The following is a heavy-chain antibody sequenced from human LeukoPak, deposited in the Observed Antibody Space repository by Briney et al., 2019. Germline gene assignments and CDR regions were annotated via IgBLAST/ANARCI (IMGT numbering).Heavy chain of an antibody. CDR1: GASISSYY. V-gene: IGHV4-59*08. CDR2: TSFSGST. J-gene: IGHJ6*03. CDR3: ARRNYDILTGFYGGGTYNYYYTDV. D-gene: IGHD3-9*01. Sequence: SETLSLTCTVSGASISSYYWTWIRQPPGKGQEWIGFTSFSGSTNYNPSLKSRVTISVDTSRNQFSLRLNAMTAADTAVYYCARRNYDILTGFYGGGTYNYYYTDVWGKGTTVIVSS.